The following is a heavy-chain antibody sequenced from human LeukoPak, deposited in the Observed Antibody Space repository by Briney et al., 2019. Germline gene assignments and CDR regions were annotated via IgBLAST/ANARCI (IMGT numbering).Heavy chain of an antibody. CDR2: ITHSGST. D-gene: IGHD4-11*01. J-gene: IGHJ4*02. Sequence: SETLSLTCAVYADSFIGYYWSWIRQPPGMGLEWIGEITHSGSTKYNPSLKSRVTISIDTSKNQFSLKLMSVTAADSAVYYCARATTITHNFDYRVQGTLVTVSS. V-gene: IGHV4-34*01. CDR3: ARATTITHNFDY. CDR1: ADSFIGYY.